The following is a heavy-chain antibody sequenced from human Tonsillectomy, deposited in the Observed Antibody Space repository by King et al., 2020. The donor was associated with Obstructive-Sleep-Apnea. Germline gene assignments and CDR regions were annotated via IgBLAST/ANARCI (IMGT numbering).Heavy chain of an antibody. V-gene: IGHV4-59*01. CDR1: GGSIGTYF. CDR3: ASGGWSGYFDY. CDR2: ISYSGST. D-gene: IGHD2-15*01. Sequence: VQLQESGPGLVKPSETLSLSCTVSGGSIGTYFWSWLRQPPGKGLEWIGYISYSGSTNYSPSLRGRVTISVDTSETQFSLKLSSVTAADTAVYYCASGGWSGYFDYWGQGILVTVSS. J-gene: IGHJ4*02.